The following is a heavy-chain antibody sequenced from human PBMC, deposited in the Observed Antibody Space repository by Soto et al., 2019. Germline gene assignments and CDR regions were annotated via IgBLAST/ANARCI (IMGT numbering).Heavy chain of an antibody. D-gene: IGHD2-2*01. Sequence: ASVKVSCKVSGYSFTTYDINLVRQATGQGLEWMGWMKPNSGNTGYAQKFQGRVTMTRSTSISTAYMELNSLRSEDTAVYYCARGLYCITSSCSRPYYNFGMDVWGQGTTVTVSS. CDR3: ARGLYCITSSCSRPYYNFGMDV. CDR1: GYSFTTYD. CDR2: MKPNSGNT. V-gene: IGHV1-8*01. J-gene: IGHJ6*02.